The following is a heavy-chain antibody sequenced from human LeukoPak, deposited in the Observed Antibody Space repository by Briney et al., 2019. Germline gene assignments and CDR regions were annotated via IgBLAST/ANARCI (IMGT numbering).Heavy chain of an antibody. CDR2: IGKDGAAK. CDR1: GFSFNKYD. Sequence: GGSLRLSCVASGFSFNKYDMHWVRQAPGKGLEWVAVIGKDGAAKHYAESIRGRFTISRDNSKNTLDLQMDSLSAEDTAVYYCAKEEGWGVNVFDYWGQGALVTVSS. CDR3: AKEEGWGVNVFDY. J-gene: IGHJ4*02. V-gene: IGHV3-30*18. D-gene: IGHD3-10*01.